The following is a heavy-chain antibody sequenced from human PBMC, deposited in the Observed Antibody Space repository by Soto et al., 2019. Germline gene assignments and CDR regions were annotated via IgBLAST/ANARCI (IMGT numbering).Heavy chain of an antibody. Sequence: QVQLQESGSGLVKPSQSLSLTCTVSGVSLNTADTWWSWIRQSPGKGLEFIGYYHSGGSTYYDASFRSRVIISANTSNSQVSLKLSSVTAADTAVYFCVRSQQMESGNDYGLDVWGPGTKVTVSS. D-gene: IGHD1-1*01. J-gene: IGHJ6*02. CDR3: VRSQQMESGNDYGLDV. CDR2: YHSGGST. V-gene: IGHV4-30-4*01. CDR1: GVSLNTADTW.